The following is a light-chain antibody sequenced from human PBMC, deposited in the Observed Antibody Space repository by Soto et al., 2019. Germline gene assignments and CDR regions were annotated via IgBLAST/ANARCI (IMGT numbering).Light chain of an antibody. J-gene: IGKJ1*01. V-gene: IGKV3-15*01. CDR2: GAS. Sequence: EIVMTQSPAPLSLSPGERATLSCRASQSVSSNLAWYQQKPGQAPRLLIYGASTRATGIPARFSGSGSGTEFTLTISRLQSEDFAVYYCQQYNNWPPWTFGQGTKVEIK. CDR1: QSVSSN. CDR3: QQYNNWPPWT.